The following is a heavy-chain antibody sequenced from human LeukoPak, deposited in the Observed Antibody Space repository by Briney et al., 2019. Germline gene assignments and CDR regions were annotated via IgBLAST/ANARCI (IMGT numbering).Heavy chain of an antibody. Sequence: ASVKVSCKASGYTFSSYTLSWLRQAPGQGLEWMGWINTYTVTPTYAQGFTGRFVFSLDSSVSTAYLQISSLKAEDIAVYYCVRQYSGYESLYFDSWGQGTLVTVSS. CDR1: GYTFSSYT. D-gene: IGHD5-12*01. V-gene: IGHV7-4-1*02. J-gene: IGHJ4*02. CDR3: VRQYSGYESLYFDS. CDR2: INTYTVTP.